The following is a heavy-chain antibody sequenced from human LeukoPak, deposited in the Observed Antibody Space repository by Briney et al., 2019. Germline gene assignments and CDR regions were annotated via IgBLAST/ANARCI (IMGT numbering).Heavy chain of an antibody. Sequence: PGGSLRLSCAASGFTFSSYSMNWVRQAPGKGLEWVSYISSSSSTIYYADSVKGRFTISRDNAKNSLYLQMNSLRDEDTAVYYCARYYDFWSGYPYDAFDTWGQGTMVTVSS. J-gene: IGHJ3*02. CDR1: GFTFSSYS. CDR3: ARYYDFWSGYPYDAFDT. CDR2: ISSSSSTI. D-gene: IGHD3-3*01. V-gene: IGHV3-48*02.